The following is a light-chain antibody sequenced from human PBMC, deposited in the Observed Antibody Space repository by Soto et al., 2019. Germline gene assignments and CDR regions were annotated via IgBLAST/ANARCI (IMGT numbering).Light chain of an antibody. Sequence: ALQLTQSPSSLSASVGDRVTITCRASQGISSALAWYQQKPGKAPKLLIYDAPSLESGVPSRFSGSGSGTDFTLTISSLQPEDFATYYCRQFNSYPFTFGPGTKVDIK. J-gene: IGKJ3*01. CDR2: DAP. CDR1: QGISSA. V-gene: IGKV1-13*02. CDR3: RQFNSYPFT.